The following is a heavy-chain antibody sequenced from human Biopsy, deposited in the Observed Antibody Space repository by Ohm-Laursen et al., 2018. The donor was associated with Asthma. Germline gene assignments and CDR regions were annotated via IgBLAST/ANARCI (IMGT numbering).Heavy chain of an antibody. J-gene: IGHJ4*02. CDR3: ARDGPELPAERDY. CDR1: GLTFSHYN. Sequence: SLRLSCAASGLTFSHYNMTWVRQAPGKGLEWVSSITDTSRYIKYADSVKGRFTISRDNAKNSLYLQINSLRAEDTAVYYCARDGPELPAERDYWGPGTLVTVSS. V-gene: IGHV3-11*05. D-gene: IGHD1-1*01. CDR2: ITDTSRYI.